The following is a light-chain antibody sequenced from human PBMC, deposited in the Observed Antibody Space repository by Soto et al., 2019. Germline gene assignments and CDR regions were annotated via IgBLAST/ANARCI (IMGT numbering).Light chain of an antibody. Sequence: EIVLTQSPGTLSLSPGERATLSCRASQTISSSDLAWYQQKPGQAPRLLIFGASSRAPDIPDRFSGSGSGTDFTLTISRLDPEDYAVYYCQVSANPPPKYTFGQGTKLEI. CDR1: QTISSSD. J-gene: IGKJ2*01. CDR3: QVSANPPPKYT. V-gene: IGKV3-20*01. CDR2: GAS.